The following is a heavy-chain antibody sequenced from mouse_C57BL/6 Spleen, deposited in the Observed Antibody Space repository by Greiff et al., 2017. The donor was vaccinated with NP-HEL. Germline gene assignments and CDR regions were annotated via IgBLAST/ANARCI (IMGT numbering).Heavy chain of an antibody. J-gene: IGHJ2*01. D-gene: IGHD2-1*01. Sequence: EVKLMESGGGLVKPGGSLKLSCAASGFTFSSYAMSWVRQTPEKRLEWVATISDGGSYTYYPDNVKGRFTISRDNAKNNLYLQMSHLKSEDTAMYYCARGYYGPDYWGQGTTLTVSS. CDR2: ISDGGSYT. CDR1: GFTFSSYA. CDR3: ARGYYGPDY. V-gene: IGHV5-4*03.